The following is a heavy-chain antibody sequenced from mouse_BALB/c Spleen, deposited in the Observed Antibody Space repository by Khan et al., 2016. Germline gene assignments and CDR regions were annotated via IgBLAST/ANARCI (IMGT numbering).Heavy chain of an antibody. CDR1: GYTFTSYW. D-gene: IGHD2-4*01. CDR2: IFPSDSYT. Sequence: QVQLQQPGAEPVRPGASVKLSCKASGYTFTSYWINWMKQRPGQGLEWIGNIFPSDSYTNYNQKFKDKATLTVDKSSSTAYMQLSSPTSEDSAIYYCTRGESTMSRGFAYWGQGTLVTVSA. CDR3: TRGESTMSRGFAY. J-gene: IGHJ3*01. V-gene: IGHV1-69*02.